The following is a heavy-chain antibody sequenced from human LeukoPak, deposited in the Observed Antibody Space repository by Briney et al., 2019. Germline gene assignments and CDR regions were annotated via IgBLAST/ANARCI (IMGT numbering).Heavy chain of an antibody. J-gene: IGHJ4*02. CDR1: GFTFNTYA. V-gene: IGHV3-30-3*01. D-gene: IGHD7-27*01. CDR2: ISFDGNKE. CDR3: ARDNNWGSTHY. Sequence: PGGSLRLSCAAYGFTFNTYAMHWFRQAPGKGLEWVAVISFDGNKEFYADSVQGRFTISRDNSKNTLYLQMNSPRDEDTAVYYCARDNNWGSTHYWGQGTLVIVS.